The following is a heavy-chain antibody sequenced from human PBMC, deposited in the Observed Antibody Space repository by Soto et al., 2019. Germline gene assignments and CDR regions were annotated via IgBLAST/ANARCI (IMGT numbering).Heavy chain of an antibody. V-gene: IGHV3-30*03. J-gene: IGHJ4*02. Sequence: QAQLVESGGGVVQPGRSLRLSCAASGFPFSSYGMHWVRQAPGTGLEWVAVISYDGGLQYYADSVKGRFTISRDNSKNMVLLQMNSLRAEDTAVYYCVSDRGYGHASVPYSWGQGTLVSVSS. CDR3: VSDRGYGHASVPYS. D-gene: IGHD5-18*01. CDR2: ISYDGGLQ. CDR1: GFPFSSYG.